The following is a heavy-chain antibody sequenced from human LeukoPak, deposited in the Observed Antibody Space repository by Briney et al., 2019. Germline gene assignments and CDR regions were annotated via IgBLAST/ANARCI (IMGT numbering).Heavy chain of an antibody. J-gene: IGHJ6*03. CDR1: GFTFSDYY. Sequence: PGGSLRLSCAASGFTFSDYYMSWVRQAPGKGLEWVVFIRSKTYGETTEYAASVKGRFTISRDDSKSIAYLQMNSLKTENTAVYFCSRAAYWGWGGLIILAVGGKGTRSTVPS. CDR2: IRSKTYGETT. CDR3: SRAAYWGWGGLIILAV. D-gene: IGHD3/OR15-3a*01. V-gene: IGHV3-49*04.